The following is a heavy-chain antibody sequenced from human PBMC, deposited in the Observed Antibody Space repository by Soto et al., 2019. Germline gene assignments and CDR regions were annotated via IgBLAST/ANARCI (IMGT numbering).Heavy chain of an antibody. J-gene: IGHJ5*02. CDR3: ATLSGSGSPDWFDP. V-gene: IGHV4-31*03. Sequence: PSETLSLTCTVSGGSISSGGYYWSWIRQRPGKGLEWIGYIYYSGSTYYNPSLKSRVTISVDTSKNQFSLKLSSVTAADTAVYYCATLSGSGSPDWFDPWGQGTLVTVSS. CDR1: GGSISSGGYY. D-gene: IGHD3-10*01. CDR2: IYYSGST.